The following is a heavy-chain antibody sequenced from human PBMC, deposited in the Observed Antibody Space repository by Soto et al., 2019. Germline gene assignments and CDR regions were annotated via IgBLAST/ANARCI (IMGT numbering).Heavy chain of an antibody. J-gene: IGHJ5*02. V-gene: IGHV3-9*01. D-gene: IGHD1-1*01. CDR3: AKDTTGTHVEGLNWFDP. CDR1: GFTFDDYA. Sequence: EVQLVESGGGLVQPGRSLRLSCAASGFTFDDYAMHWVRQAPGKGLEWVSGISWNSGSIGYADSVKGRFTISRDNAKNSLYLQMNSLRAEDTAFYYCAKDTTGTHVEGLNWFDPWGQGTLVTVSS. CDR2: ISWNSGSI.